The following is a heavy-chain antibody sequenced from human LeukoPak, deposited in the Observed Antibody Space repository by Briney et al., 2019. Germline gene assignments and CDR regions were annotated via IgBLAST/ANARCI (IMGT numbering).Heavy chain of an antibody. J-gene: IGHJ1*01. Sequence: PSETLSLTCAVYGGSFSGYYWSWIRQPPGKGLEWIGEINHSGSTNYNPSLKSRVTISVDTSKNQFSLKLSSVTAADTAVYYCARGRLGSSGWWEYFQHWGQGTLVTVSS. V-gene: IGHV4-34*01. CDR2: INHSGST. CDR1: GGSFSGYY. D-gene: IGHD6-19*01. CDR3: ARGRLGSSGWWEYFQH.